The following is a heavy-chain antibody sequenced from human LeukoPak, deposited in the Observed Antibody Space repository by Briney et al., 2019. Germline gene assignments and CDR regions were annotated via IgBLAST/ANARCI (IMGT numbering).Heavy chain of an antibody. CDR3: AKELEYFQH. Sequence: GGSLRLSCAASGFTFSNYAMSWVRQAPGKGLEWVSGISGSGGSTYYADSVKGRFTISRDNSKNPLYLQMNSLRTEDTALYYCAKELEYFQHWGQGTLVTVSS. CDR2: ISGSGGST. J-gene: IGHJ1*01. V-gene: IGHV3-23*01. CDR1: GFTFSNYA.